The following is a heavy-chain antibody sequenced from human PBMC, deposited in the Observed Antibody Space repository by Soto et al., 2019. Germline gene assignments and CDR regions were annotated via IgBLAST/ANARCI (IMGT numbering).Heavy chain of an antibody. D-gene: IGHD5-18*01. V-gene: IGHV3-33*01. CDR1: GFTFSTYG. J-gene: IGHJ4*02. CDR3: GGDGALEDTAVVDS. CDR2: IWYDGSNK. Sequence: QVQLVESGGGGVRPGKSLRLSCAASGFTFSTYGMHWVRQAPGKGLEWVAVIWYDGSNKYHGDSLKGRFTISRDNSKNNLYLQINNLRAEDTAVYYCGGDGALEDTAVVDSWGQGTMVTVSS.